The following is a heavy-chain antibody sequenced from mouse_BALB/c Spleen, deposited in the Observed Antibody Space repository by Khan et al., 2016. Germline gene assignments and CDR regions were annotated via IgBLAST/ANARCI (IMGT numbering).Heavy chain of an antibody. D-gene: IGHD3-3*01. CDR1: GFTFSSYA. Sequence: EVELVESGGGLVKPGGSLKLSCAASGFTFSSYAMSWVRQSPEKRLEWVAEISSGGSYTYYPDTVTGRFPISRDNAKNTLYLEMSSLRSEVTAMYYCAREGDAMDYWGQGTSVTVSS. J-gene: IGHJ4*01. V-gene: IGHV5-9-4*01. CDR2: ISSGGSYT. CDR3: AREGDAMDY.